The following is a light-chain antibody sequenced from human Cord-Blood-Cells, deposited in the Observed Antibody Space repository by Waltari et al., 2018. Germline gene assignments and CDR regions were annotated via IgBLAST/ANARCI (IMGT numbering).Light chain of an antibody. V-gene: IGLV3-1*01. CDR2: QDS. J-gene: IGLJ2*01. CDR1: TLGEKS. Sequence: SHELTQPHSVSVSPRQTPTITCPAHTLGEKSACWYQQKPGQSPVLVIYQDSKRPSGIPERFSGSNCGNTATLTISGTQAMDEADYYCQAWDSSTAVFGGGTKLTVL. CDR3: QAWDSSTAV.